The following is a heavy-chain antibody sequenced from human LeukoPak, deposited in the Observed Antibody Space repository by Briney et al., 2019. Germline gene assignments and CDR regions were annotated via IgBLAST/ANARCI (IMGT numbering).Heavy chain of an antibody. D-gene: IGHD6-19*01. V-gene: IGHV3-33*01. CDR2: IWYDGSNK. CDR1: GFTFNSYG. CDR3: ARGYSSGWYGGYFDY. Sequence: GRSLRLSCAASGFTFNSYGMHWVRQAPGKGLEWVAVIWYDGSNKYYADSVKGRFTISRDNSKNTLYLQMNSLGAEDTAVYYCARGYSSGWYGGYFDYWGQGTLVTVSS. J-gene: IGHJ4*02.